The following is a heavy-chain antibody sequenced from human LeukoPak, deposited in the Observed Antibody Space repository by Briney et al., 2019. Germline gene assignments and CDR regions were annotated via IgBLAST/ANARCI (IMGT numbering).Heavy chain of an antibody. Sequence: SETLSLTCTVSGGSISSYYWSWIRQPPGKGLEWIGYIYYSGSTNYNPSLKSRVTISVDTSKNQFSLKLSSVTAADTAVYYCARDFNGWSLDYWAREPWSPSPQ. CDR3: ARDFNGWSLDY. J-gene: IGHJ4*02. D-gene: IGHD2-8*01. CDR2: IYYSGST. V-gene: IGHV4-59*01. CDR1: GGSISSYY.